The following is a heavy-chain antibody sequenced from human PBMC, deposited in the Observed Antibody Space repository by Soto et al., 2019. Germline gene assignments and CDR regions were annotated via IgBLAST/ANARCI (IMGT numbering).Heavy chain of an antibody. D-gene: IGHD3-10*01. CDR2: ISSSSSTI. CDR1: GFTFSSYS. V-gene: IGHV3-48*01. Sequence: GGSLRLSCAASGFTFSSYSMNWVRQAPGKGLEWVSYISSSSSTIYYADSVKGRFTISRDNAKNSLYLQMNSLRAEDTAVYYCARDKHVSGSYYHNWFDPWCQGTLVTVSS. CDR3: ARDKHVSGSYYHNWFDP. J-gene: IGHJ5*02.